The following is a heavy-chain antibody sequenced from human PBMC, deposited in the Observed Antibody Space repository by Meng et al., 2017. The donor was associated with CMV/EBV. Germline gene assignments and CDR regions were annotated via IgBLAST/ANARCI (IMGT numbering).Heavy chain of an antibody. CDR3: ARLGGVTIFGVVIPNWFDP. V-gene: IGHV4-59*01. J-gene: IGHJ5*02. D-gene: IGHD3-3*01. CDR1: GGSISSYY. CDR2: IYYSGGT. Sequence: SETLSLTCTVSGGSISSYYWSWIRQPPGKGLEWIGYIYYSGGTNYNPSLKSRVTISVDTSKNQFSLKLSSVTAADTAVYYCARLGGVTIFGVVIPNWFDPWGQGTLVTVSS.